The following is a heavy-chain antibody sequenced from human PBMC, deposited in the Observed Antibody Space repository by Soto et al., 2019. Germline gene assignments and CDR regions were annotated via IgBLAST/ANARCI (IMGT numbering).Heavy chain of an antibody. CDR3: ARSRPGFYMDV. J-gene: IGHJ6*03. D-gene: IGHD1-1*01. CDR2: ISSTSSTK. CDR1: ELPFSSYN. Sequence: GGSLRLSXAASELPFSSYNMNWVRQAPGRGLEWVSYISSTSSTKYYADSVKGRFTISRDNAKNSLYLQMNSLRAEDTAVYYCARSRPGFYMDVWGTGTTVTVSS. V-gene: IGHV3-48*01.